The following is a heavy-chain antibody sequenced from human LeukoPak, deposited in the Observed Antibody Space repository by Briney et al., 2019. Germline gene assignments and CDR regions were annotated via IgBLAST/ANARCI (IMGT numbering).Heavy chain of an antibody. V-gene: IGHV4-30-2*01. D-gene: IGHD3-3*01. CDR1: GGSISSGGYY. CDR3: ARARITIFGVVRYFDY. CDR2: IYHSGST. Sequence: SSETLSLTCTVSGGSISSGGYYWSWIRQPPGKGPEWIGYIYHSGSTYYNPSLKSRVTISVDRSKNQFSLKLSSVTAADTAVYYCARARITIFGVVRYFDYWGQGTLVTVSS. J-gene: IGHJ4*02.